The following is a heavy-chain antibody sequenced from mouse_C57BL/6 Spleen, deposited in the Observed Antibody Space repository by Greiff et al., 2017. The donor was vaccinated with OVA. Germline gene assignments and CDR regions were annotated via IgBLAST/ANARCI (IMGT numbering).Heavy chain of an antibody. CDR2: IYPGSGST. Sequence: VQLQQSGAELVKPGASVKMSCKASGYTFTSYWITWVKQRPGQGLEWIGDIYPGSGSTNYNEKFKNKATLTVDTSSSTAYMQLSSLTSEDSAVYYCARSLRCYSMDYWGQGTSVTVSS. V-gene: IGHV1-55*01. J-gene: IGHJ4*01. CDR3: ARSLRCYSMDY. CDR1: GYTFTSYW.